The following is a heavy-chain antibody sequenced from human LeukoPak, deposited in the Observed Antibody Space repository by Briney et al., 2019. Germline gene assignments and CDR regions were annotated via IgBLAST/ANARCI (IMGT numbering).Heavy chain of an antibody. CDR3: AKDWDYYDSSGDAFDI. V-gene: IGHV3-30*02. CDR2: IRYDGSNK. J-gene: IGHJ3*02. Sequence: GGSLRLSCAASGFTFSSYGMHWARQAPGKGLEWVAFIRYDGSNKYYADSVKGRFTISRDNSKNTLYLQMNSLRAEDTAVYYCAKDWDYYDSSGDAFDIWGQGTMVTVSS. CDR1: GFTFSSYG. D-gene: IGHD3-22*01.